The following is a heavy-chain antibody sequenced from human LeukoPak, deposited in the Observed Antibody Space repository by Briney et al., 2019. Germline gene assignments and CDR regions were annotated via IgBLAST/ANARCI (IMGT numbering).Heavy chain of an antibody. CDR1: GFTFSSYW. Sequence: GGSLRLSCAASGFTFSSYWMHWVRQAPGKGLVWVSRINSDGSSTIYADSVKGRFTISRDNAKNRLYLQMNSLRAEDTAVYYCAREVVDWLLYEGYIGYWGQGTLVTVSS. J-gene: IGHJ4*02. CDR3: AREVVDWLLYEGYIGY. CDR2: INSDGSST. V-gene: IGHV3-74*01. D-gene: IGHD3-9*01.